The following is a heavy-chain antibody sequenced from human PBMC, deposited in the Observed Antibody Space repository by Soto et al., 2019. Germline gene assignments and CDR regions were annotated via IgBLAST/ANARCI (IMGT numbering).Heavy chain of an antibody. CDR3: AKIPGYFYDSTGYHFHY. CDR2: ISYGGGTT. D-gene: IGHD3-22*01. V-gene: IGHV3-23*01. Sequence: EVQLLESGGGLVQPGGSLRLSCAASEFTFSNYAMSWVRQAPGKGLEWVSAISYGGGTTYYADSVKGRFTISRDNSKNTLYLQSNSHIAEDTAVYYCAKIPGYFYDSTGYHFHYWGQGTLVTVSS. CDR1: EFTFSNYA. J-gene: IGHJ4*02.